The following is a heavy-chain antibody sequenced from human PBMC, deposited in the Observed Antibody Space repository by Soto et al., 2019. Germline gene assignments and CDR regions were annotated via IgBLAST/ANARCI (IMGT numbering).Heavy chain of an antibody. Sequence: QVQLVQSGAEVKKPGASVKVSCKASGYTFTHYYIHWVRQAPGQGLEWMGIINPNGGSTTYAQKSRAGFTMTRDTPTSTVYMELSSLRSEDSAVYYCATSVNSAMAFEYWGQGTLVTVSS. CDR3: ATSVNSAMAFEY. CDR1: GYTFTHYY. V-gene: IGHV1-46*01. CDR2: INPNGGST. J-gene: IGHJ4*02. D-gene: IGHD5-18*01.